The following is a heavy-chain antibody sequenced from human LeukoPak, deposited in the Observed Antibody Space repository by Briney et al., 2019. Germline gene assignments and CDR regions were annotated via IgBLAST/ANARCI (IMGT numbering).Heavy chain of an antibody. D-gene: IGHD6-19*01. Sequence: PGGSLRLSCAASGFTFSSYGMHWVRQAPGKGLEWVAVISYDGSNKYFADSVKGRFTISRDNSKNTLYLQMNGLRAEDTAVYYCAKIPSAVPGRRFDYWGQGTLVTVSS. CDR1: GFTFSSYG. J-gene: IGHJ4*02. V-gene: IGHV3-30*18. CDR2: ISYDGSNK. CDR3: AKIPSAVPGRRFDY.